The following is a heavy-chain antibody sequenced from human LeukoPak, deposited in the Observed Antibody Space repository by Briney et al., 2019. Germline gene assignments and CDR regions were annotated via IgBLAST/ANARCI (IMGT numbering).Heavy chain of an antibody. CDR3: ARHDDYGRAFDI. CDR2: IYYSGST. J-gene: IGHJ3*02. V-gene: IGHV4-59*08. D-gene: IGHD4-17*01. CDR1: GGSISSYY. Sequence: PSETLSLTGTVSGGSISSYYWSWVRQRPGKGLEWFGYIYYSGSTDYNPSLKSRVTISVDTSKNQFSLKLSSVTAADTAVYYCARHDDYGRAFDIWGQGAMVTVSS.